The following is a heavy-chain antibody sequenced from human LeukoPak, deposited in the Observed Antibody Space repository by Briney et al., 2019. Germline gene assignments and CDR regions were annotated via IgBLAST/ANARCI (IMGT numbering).Heavy chain of an antibody. V-gene: IGHV4-4*07. D-gene: IGHD3-22*01. Sequence: PSETLSLTCTVSGGSISSYYWSWIRQPAGKGLEWLGRIYTSGSTNYNPSLKSRVTMSVDTSKDQFSLKLSSVTAADTAVYYCARETYYYDSSGYSPYGPFDYWGQGALVTVSS. CDR1: GGSISSYY. CDR3: ARETYYYDSSGYSPYGPFDY. CDR2: IYTSGST. J-gene: IGHJ4*02.